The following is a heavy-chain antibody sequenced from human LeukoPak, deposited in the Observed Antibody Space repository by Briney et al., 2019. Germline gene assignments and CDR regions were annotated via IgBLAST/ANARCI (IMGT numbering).Heavy chain of an antibody. V-gene: IGHV1-46*03. Sequence: ASVKVSCKASGYTFTSYYMHWVRQAPGQGLEWMGIINPTGGSTNYAQKFQGRVTMTRDTSTSTVYMEPSSLRSEDTAVYYCARAQYYFDSSGDYWGQGTLVTVSS. CDR3: ARAQYYFDSSGDY. CDR2: INPTGGST. J-gene: IGHJ4*02. D-gene: IGHD3-22*01. CDR1: GYTFTSYY.